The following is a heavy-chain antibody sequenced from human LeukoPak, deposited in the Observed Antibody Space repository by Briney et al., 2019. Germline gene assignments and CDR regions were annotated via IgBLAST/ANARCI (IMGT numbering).Heavy chain of an antibody. CDR2: LIPIFGTP. CDR3: ARGARYSTSSGWFDP. D-gene: IGHD6-6*01. CDR1: GGTFSSYA. J-gene: IGHJ5*02. Sequence: GASVKVSCKASGGTFSSYAISWVRQAPGQGLEWMGGLIPIFGTPNYAQKFQGRVTITTDESTSTVYMELSSLRSEDTAVYYCARGARYSTSSGWFDPWGQGTLVTVSS. V-gene: IGHV1-69*05.